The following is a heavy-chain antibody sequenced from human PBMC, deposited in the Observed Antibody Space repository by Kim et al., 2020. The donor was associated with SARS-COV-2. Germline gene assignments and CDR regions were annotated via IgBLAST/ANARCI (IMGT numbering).Heavy chain of an antibody. D-gene: IGHD1-7*01. J-gene: IGHJ4*02. CDR3: ARDSRLNWNYIWEFDY. V-gene: IGHV3-7*01. Sequence: GGSLRLSCAASGFTFSSYWMSWVRQAPGKGLEWVANIKQDGSEKYYVDSVKGRFTISRDNAKNSLYLQMNSLRAEDTAVYYCARDSRLNWNYIWEFDYWGQGTLVTVSS. CDR2: IKQDGSEK. CDR1: GFTFSSYW.